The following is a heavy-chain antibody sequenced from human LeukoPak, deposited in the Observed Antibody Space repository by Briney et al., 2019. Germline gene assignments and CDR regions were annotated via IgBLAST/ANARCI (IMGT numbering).Heavy chain of an antibody. CDR2: INPKSDVT. Sequence: GASVKVSCKASGYTFTGYYIHWVRQAPGQGLEWMGWINPKSDVTKYAQTFQGRVTMTRDRSISTAYMELSRLTSDDTAVYYCARSRESDYDFWNGHNYYYDLDVWGEGTTVTVSS. J-gene: IGHJ6*03. D-gene: IGHD3-3*01. V-gene: IGHV1-2*02. CDR1: GYTFTGYY. CDR3: ARSRESDYDFWNGHNYYYDLDV.